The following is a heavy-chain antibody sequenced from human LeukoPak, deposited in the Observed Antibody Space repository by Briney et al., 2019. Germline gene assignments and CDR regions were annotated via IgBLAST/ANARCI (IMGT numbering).Heavy chain of an antibody. J-gene: IGHJ4*02. Sequence: SETLSLTCTVSGGSISSYYWSWIRQPAGKGLEWIGRIYTSGSTNYNPSLKSRVTISVDTSKNQFSLKLSSVTAADTAVYYCARLTYYDYVWGSYRYRYYFDYWGQGTLVTVSS. CDR1: GGSISSYY. CDR3: ARLTYYDYVWGSYRYRYYFDY. V-gene: IGHV4-4*07. CDR2: IYTSGST. D-gene: IGHD3-16*02.